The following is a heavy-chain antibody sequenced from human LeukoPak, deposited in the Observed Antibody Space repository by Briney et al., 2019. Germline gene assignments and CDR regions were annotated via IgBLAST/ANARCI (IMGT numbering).Heavy chain of an antibody. V-gene: IGHV1-18*01. D-gene: IGHD3-22*01. Sequence: GASVKVSCKASGYTFTSYGTSWVRQAPGQGLEWMGWISAYNGNTNYAQKLQGRVTMTTDTSTSTAYMELRSLRSDDTAVYYCARDLGDYYYDSSGYYYYFDYWGQGTLVTVSS. CDR3: ARDLGDYYYDSSGYYYYFDY. CDR2: ISAYNGNT. CDR1: GYTFTSYG. J-gene: IGHJ4*02.